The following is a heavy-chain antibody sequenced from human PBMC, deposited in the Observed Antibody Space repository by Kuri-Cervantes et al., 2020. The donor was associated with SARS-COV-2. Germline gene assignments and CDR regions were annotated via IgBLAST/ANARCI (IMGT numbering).Heavy chain of an antibody. D-gene: IGHD3-10*01. V-gene: IGHV3-69-1*02. CDR3: ARVYYYGSTEFDC. Sequence: GGSLRLSCAASGFTFSNAWMSWVRQAPGKGLEWVSYMSTSAVYYAESVRGRFTISRDNGKNSLYLQMNSLRADDTAIYYCARVYYYGSTEFDCWGQGTLVTVSS. CDR2: MSTSAV. CDR1: GFTFSNAW. J-gene: IGHJ4*02.